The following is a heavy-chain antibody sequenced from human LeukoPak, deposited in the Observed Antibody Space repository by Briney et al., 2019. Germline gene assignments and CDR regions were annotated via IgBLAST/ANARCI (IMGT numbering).Heavy chain of an antibody. CDR3: ARLAPREFDY. V-gene: IGHV4-39*01. Sequence: SETLSLTCTVSGGSISSSSYYWGWIRQPPGKGLEWIGNIYFSGSTFYNPSLKSRVTLSVDTSKNQFSLRLSSVTAADTAVYYCARLAPREFDYWGQGTLVTVSS. CDR1: GGSISSSSYY. CDR2: IYFSGST. J-gene: IGHJ4*02.